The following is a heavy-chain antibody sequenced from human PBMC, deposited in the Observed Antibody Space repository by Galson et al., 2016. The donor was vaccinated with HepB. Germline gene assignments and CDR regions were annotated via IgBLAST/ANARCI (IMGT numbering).Heavy chain of an antibody. CDR3: ARGKSLLTMPWNYGLDV. V-gene: IGHV3-13*01. CDR1: GFTFSIHD. D-gene: IGHD4/OR15-4a*01. CDR2: IGTAGDT. J-gene: IGHJ6*04. Sequence: SLRLSCAASGFTFSIHDMHWVRQAPGKGLEWVSAIGTAGDTYYPDSVKGRFTISRENAKNSLYLQMNSLRAGDTAVYYCARGKSLLTMPWNYGLDVWGKGTTVSVSS.